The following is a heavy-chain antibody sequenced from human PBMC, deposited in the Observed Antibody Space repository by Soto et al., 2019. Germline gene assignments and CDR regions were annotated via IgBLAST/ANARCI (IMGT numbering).Heavy chain of an antibody. D-gene: IGHD3-10*01. J-gene: IGHJ5*02. V-gene: IGHV4-30-2*01. Sequence: PSETLSLTCAVSGGSISSGGYSWSWIRQPPGKGLEWIGYIYHSGSTYYNPSLKSRVTISVDRSKNQFSLKLSSVTAADTAVYYCARRLYYYGSGSYYNNWFAPWGQGTLVTVSS. CDR3: ARRLYYYGSGSYYNNWFAP. CDR2: IYHSGST. CDR1: GGSISSGGYS.